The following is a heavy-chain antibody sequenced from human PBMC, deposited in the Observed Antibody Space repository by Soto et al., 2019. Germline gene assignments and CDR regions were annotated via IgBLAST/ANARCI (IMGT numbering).Heavy chain of an antibody. J-gene: IGHJ4*02. Sequence: GESLKISCKGSGYSFTNYWIGWVRQMPGKGLEWMGIIYPGDSDTRYSPSFQGQVTISADKSINTAYLQWSSLKASDTAMYYCARREDTAMAHLDYWGQGTLVTVSS. V-gene: IGHV5-51*01. CDR3: ARREDTAMAHLDY. CDR1: GYSFTNYW. D-gene: IGHD5-18*01. CDR2: IYPGDSDT.